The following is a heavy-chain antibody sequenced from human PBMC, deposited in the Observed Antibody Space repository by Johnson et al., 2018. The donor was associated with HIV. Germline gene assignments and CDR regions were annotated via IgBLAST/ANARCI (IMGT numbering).Heavy chain of an antibody. J-gene: IGHJ3*02. CDR2: ISSNGGST. CDR1: GFTFSSYA. Sequence: MLLVESGGGVVQPGRSLRLSCAASGFTFSSYAMHWVRQAPGKGLEYVSAISSNGGSTYYANSVKGRFTISRDNSKNTLYLQMGSLRAEDMAVYYCAREASGSLDAFDIWGQGTMVTVSS. D-gene: IGHD1-26*01. V-gene: IGHV3-64*01. CDR3: AREASGSLDAFDI.